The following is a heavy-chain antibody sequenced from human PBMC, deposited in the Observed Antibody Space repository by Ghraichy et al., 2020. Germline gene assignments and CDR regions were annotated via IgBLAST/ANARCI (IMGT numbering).Heavy chain of an antibody. CDR3: AKPPLYYYDSSGPGDYYYGMDV. CDR2: ISGSGGST. J-gene: IGHJ6*02. D-gene: IGHD3-22*01. Sequence: CAASGFTFSSYAMSWVRQAPGKGLEWVSAISGSGGSTYYADSVKGRFTISRDNSKNTLYLQMNSLRAEDTAVYYCAKPPLYYYDSSGPGDYYYGMDVWGQGTTVTVSS. V-gene: IGHV3-23*01. CDR1: GFTFSSYA.